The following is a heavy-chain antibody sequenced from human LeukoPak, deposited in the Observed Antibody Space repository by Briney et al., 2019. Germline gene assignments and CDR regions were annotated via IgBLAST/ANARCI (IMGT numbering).Heavy chain of an antibody. CDR2: ISGSGGGT. V-gene: IGHV3-23*01. CDR3: AKRGIVIRVILVGFHKEAYYFDS. J-gene: IGHJ4*02. Sequence: GGSLRLSCAVSGISLSNYGMSWVRQAPGKGLEWVAGISGSGGGTNYADSVKGRFTISRDNPKNTLYLQMNRLRAEDTAVYFCAKRGIVIRVILVGFHKEAYYFDSWGQGALVTVSS. CDR1: GISLSNYG. D-gene: IGHD3-16*01.